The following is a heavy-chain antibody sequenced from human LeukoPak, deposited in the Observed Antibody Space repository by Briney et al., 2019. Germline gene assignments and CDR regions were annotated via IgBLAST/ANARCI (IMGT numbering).Heavy chain of an antibody. Sequence: PSETLSLTCTVSGGSIRSDFWSWIRQPPGKGLEWIGYVYYSGSTNYSPSLNSRVTISIDTSKNKFSLKLTSVTAADTAVYYCARSGSQWSGPFDIWGQGTMVTVSS. CDR1: GGSIRSDF. CDR2: VYYSGST. V-gene: IGHV4-59*01. D-gene: IGHD6-19*01. CDR3: ARSGSQWSGPFDI. J-gene: IGHJ3*02.